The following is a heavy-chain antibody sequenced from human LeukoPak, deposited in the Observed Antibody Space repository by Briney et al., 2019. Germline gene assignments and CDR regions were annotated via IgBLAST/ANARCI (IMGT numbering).Heavy chain of an antibody. V-gene: IGHV1-18*01. J-gene: IGHJ6*02. CDR2: ISAYNGNT. CDR3: ARDQLDSSGSRICYYYGMDV. CDR1: GYTFTIYG. D-gene: IGHD3-22*01. Sequence: GASVSVSSTASGYTFTIYGISWVRQAPGQGLEWLGWISAYNGNTNYAQKLQGRVTMTTDTSTSTAYMELRSLRSDDTAVYYCARDQLDSSGSRICYYYGMDVWGQGTTVTVSS.